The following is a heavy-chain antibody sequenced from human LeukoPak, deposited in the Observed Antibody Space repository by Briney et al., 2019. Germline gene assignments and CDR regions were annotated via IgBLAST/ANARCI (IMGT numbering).Heavy chain of an antibody. D-gene: IGHD6-19*01. Sequence: PGGSLRLSCAASGFSFSSYAMHWVRQAPGKGLGWVAVISYDGSNKYYAHSVKGRFTISRDNSKNTLYLQMNSLRAEDTAVYYCARDEGGSSGRIIYCYYYGMDVWGQGTTVTVSS. CDR3: ARDEGGSSGRIIYCYYYGMDV. J-gene: IGHJ6*02. CDR1: GFSFSSYA. CDR2: ISYDGSNK. V-gene: IGHV3-30*04.